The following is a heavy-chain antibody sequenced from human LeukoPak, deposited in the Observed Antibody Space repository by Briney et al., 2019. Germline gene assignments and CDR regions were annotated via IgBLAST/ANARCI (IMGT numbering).Heavy chain of an antibody. V-gene: IGHV4-59*01. D-gene: IGHD3-10*01. CDR1: GGSISSYY. CDR2: IYYGGST. J-gene: IGHJ5*02. Sequence: KASETLSLTCTVSGGSISSYYWSWIRQPPGKGLEWIGYIYYGGSTNYKPSLKSRVTISVDTSKNQFSLKLNSVTAADTAVYYCARGGYYGSGDDFRFDPWGQGTLVTVSS. CDR3: ARGGYYGSGDDFRFDP.